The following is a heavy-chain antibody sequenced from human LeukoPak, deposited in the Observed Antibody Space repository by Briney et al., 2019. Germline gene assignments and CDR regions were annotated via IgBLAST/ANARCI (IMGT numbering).Heavy chain of an antibody. J-gene: IGHJ4*02. CDR3: ARAGGYSGSYYEFDY. D-gene: IGHD1-26*01. Sequence: SETLSLTCTVSGGSISSYYWSWIRQPPGKGLEWIGYIYYSGSTNYNPSLRSRVTISVDTSKNQFSLKLSSVTAADTAVYYCARAGGYSGSYYEFDYWGQGTLVTVSS. V-gene: IGHV4-59*01. CDR2: IYYSGST. CDR1: GGSISSYY.